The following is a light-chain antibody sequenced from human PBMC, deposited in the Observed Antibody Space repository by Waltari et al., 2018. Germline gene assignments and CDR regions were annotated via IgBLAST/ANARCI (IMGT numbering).Light chain of an antibody. CDR3: QHYVRLPVT. Sequence: EVVLTQSPGTLSLSPGERATLSCRASQSVGRSLAWYQHKPGQAPRLLIYGASIRATGIPDRFSGGGSGTDFSLTISRPEPEDFAAYHCQHYVRLPVTFGQGTKVEIK. CDR2: GAS. J-gene: IGKJ1*01. V-gene: IGKV3-20*01. CDR1: QSVGRS.